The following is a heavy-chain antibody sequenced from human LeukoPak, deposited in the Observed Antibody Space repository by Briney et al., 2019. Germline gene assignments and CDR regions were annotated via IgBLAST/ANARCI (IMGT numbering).Heavy chain of an antibody. J-gene: IGHJ4*02. CDR1: GGSISSFY. CDR2: IYYSGSL. CDR3: ANYHGSGSYPFDY. V-gene: IGHV4-59*01. D-gene: IGHD3-10*01. Sequence: SETLSLTCTVSGGSISSFYWSWIRQPPGKGLEWIGYIYYSGSLNYSPSLKSRVTISLDTSKNQFSLRLSSVTAADTAVYYCANYHGSGSYPFDYWGQGTLVTVSS.